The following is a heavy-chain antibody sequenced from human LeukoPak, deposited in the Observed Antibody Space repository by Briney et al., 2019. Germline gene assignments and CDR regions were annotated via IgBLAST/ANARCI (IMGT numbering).Heavy chain of an antibody. CDR3: VRDRLGDFYFDY. V-gene: IGHV3-21*01. CDR1: GFTFSSYN. J-gene: IGHJ4*02. D-gene: IGHD3-16*01. Sequence: GGSLRLSCAASGFTFSSYNMNWVRQAPGKGLEWVSSISSSSSYIYYADSVKGRFTISRDNAKKSLYLQMNSLRAEDTAVYYCVRDRLGDFYFDYWGQGTLVTVSS. CDR2: ISSSSSYI.